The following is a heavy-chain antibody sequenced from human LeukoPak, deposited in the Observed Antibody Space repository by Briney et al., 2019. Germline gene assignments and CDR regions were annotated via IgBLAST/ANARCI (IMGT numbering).Heavy chain of an antibody. Sequence: PSETLSLTCAVSGYSISSGYYWGWIRQPPGKGLEWIGSIYHSGSTYYNPSLKSRVTISVDTSKNQFSLKLSSVTAADTAVYYCARGSIAARGDFDYWGQGTLVTVYS. D-gene: IGHD6-6*01. J-gene: IGHJ4*02. CDR1: GYSISSGYY. CDR3: ARGSIAARGDFDY. CDR2: IYHSGST. V-gene: IGHV4-38-2*01.